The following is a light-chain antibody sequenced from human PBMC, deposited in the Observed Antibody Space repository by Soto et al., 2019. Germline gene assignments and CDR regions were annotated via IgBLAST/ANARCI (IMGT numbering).Light chain of an antibody. V-gene: IGKV1-5*03. CDR2: KAS. CDR3: QQYNNYSPRT. J-gene: IGKJ1*01. Sequence: DIQMTQSPSTLSASVGDRVTITCRASQSSNWLAWYQQKPGKAPKLLIYKASSLESGVPSRFSGSGSGTEFTLTINSLQPDDFATDYCQQYNNYSPRTFGQGTKVEIK. CDR1: QSSNW.